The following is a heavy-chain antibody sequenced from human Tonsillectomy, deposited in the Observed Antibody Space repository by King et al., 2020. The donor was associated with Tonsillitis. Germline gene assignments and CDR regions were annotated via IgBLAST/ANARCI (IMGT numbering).Heavy chain of an antibody. D-gene: IGHD3-16*01. V-gene: IGHV3-30*18. CDR1: GFTFSNYG. CDR3: AKDGIGLSDWYSIS. J-gene: IGHJ2*01. Sequence: VQLVESGGGVVQPGRSLRLSCAASGFTFSNYGMHWVRQAPGKGLEWVALIAYDGSYENYADSVKGRFTISRDNSKNTLYLQMNSLRAEDTAVYYCAKDGIGLSDWYSISGAVAPWSLSPQ. CDR2: IAYDGSYE.